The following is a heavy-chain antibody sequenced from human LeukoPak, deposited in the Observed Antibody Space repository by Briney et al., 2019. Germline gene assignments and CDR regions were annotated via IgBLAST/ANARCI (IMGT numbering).Heavy chain of an antibody. CDR3: ARGPSSDLRTGFFFGYFDD. CDR1: GGTFSNDA. V-gene: IGHV1-69*11. Sequence: ASVKVSCKASGGTFSNDAVSWVRQAPGEGLKWMGRVIPFLGTTNYAHNFQGRVTITADQDTQTAYMELRSLGSEDTAVYFCARGPSSDLRTGFFFGYFDDWGQGTLITVSS. D-gene: IGHD3/OR15-3a*01. J-gene: IGHJ4*02. CDR2: VIPFLGTT.